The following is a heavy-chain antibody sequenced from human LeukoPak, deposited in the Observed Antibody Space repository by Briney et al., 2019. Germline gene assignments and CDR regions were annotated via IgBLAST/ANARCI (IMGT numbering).Heavy chain of an antibody. CDR3: TGDRPVVCSSTSCYPRFDY. CDR2: INSDGSST. V-gene: IGHV3-74*01. D-gene: IGHD2-2*01. Sequence: GKSLRLSCAASGFTFSSYWMHWVRQVPGKGLVWVSRINSDGSSTSYADSVKGRFTISRDNAKNTLYLQMNSLRAEDTAVYFCTGDRPVVCSSTSCYPRFDYWGQGTLVTVSS. CDR1: GFTFSSYW. J-gene: IGHJ4*02.